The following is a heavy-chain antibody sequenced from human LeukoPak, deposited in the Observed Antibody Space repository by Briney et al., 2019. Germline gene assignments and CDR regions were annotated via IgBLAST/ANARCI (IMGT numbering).Heavy chain of an antibody. V-gene: IGHV3-23*01. CDR1: GFTFDDYA. J-gene: IGHJ1*01. Sequence: GGSLRLSCAASGFTFDDYAMHWVRQAPGKGLEWVSGISGSGGSTYYADSVKGRFTISRDNSKNTLYLQMNSLRAEDTAVYYCASSMVRGGIRSQYFQHWGQGTLVTVSS. CDR2: ISGSGGST. D-gene: IGHD3-10*01. CDR3: ASSMVRGGIRSQYFQH.